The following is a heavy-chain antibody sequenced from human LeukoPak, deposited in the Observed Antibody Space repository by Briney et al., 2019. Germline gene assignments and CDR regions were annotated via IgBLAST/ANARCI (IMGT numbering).Heavy chain of an antibody. V-gene: IGHV3-30*02. J-gene: IGHJ3*02. D-gene: IGHD2-21*02. Sequence: GGSLRLSCAASGFTFSSYGMHWVRQAPGKGLEWVAFIRYDGSNKYYADSVKGRFTISRDNSKNTLYLQMNSLRAEDTAVYYCARDDGGDFNDAFDIWGQGTMVAVSS. CDR2: IRYDGSNK. CDR1: GFTFSSYG. CDR3: ARDDGGDFNDAFDI.